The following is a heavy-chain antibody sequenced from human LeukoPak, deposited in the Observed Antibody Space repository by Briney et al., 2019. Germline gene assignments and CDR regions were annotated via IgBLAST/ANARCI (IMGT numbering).Heavy chain of an antibody. J-gene: IGHJ6*03. D-gene: IGHD6-13*01. CDR1: SGSISSYY. V-gene: IGHV4-59*01. CDR3: ARTHSSSWFERLNYYYMDV. Sequence: SETLSLTCTVSSGSISSYYWSWIRQPPGKGLEWIGYIYYSGSTNYNPSLKSRVTISVDTSKNQFSLKLSSVTAADTAVYYCARTHSSSWFERLNYYYMDVWGKGTTVTISS. CDR2: IYYSGST.